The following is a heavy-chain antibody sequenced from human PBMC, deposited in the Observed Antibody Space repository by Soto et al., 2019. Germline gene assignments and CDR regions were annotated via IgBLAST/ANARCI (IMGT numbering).Heavy chain of an antibody. CDR3: ARLLIAAEWYFDL. CDR1: GFSFSDYH. Sequence: QVQLVESGGGLVKPGRSLRLSCAASGFSFSDYHMSWIRQAPGRGPELVSYMGGRSHYANYADSVEGGFTISRDHAKNSLHLQMNSLTAQDTAVYYCARLLIAAEWYFDLWGRGTLVTVSS. J-gene: IGHJ2*01. CDR2: MGGRSHYA. V-gene: IGHV3-11*05. D-gene: IGHD6-13*01.